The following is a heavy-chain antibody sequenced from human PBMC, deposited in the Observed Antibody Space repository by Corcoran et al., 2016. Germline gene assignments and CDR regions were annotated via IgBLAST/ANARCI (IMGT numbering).Heavy chain of an antibody. CDR2: IYTSGST. D-gene: IGHD4-17*01. V-gene: IGHV4-4*07. CDR1: GGSISNYY. J-gene: IGHJ5*02. Sequence: QVHLQESGTGLVKPSETLSLTCTVSGGSISNYYWSWIRQPAGKGLEWIGRIYTSGSTNYNPSLKSRVTMSVDTSRNQFSLKRSSVTAADTAVYYCARDLTPFGDYDGNWFDPWGQGTLVTVSS. CDR3: ARDLTPFGDYDGNWFDP.